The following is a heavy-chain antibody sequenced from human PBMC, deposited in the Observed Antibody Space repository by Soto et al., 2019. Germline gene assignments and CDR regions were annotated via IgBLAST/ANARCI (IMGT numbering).Heavy chain of an antibody. Sequence: SETLSLTCGVSGGTVASSHWWSWVRQSPGGGLEWIGNVYHTGDTNFNPSLQSRVTISVDKSNNQFSLRLNSLTAADTAVYFCAREIVTAAGNNYFDPWGPGTLVTVSS. CDR1: GGTVASSHW. CDR3: AREIVTAAGNNYFDP. D-gene: IGHD2-21*02. CDR2: VYHTGDT. V-gene: IGHV4-4*02. J-gene: IGHJ5*02.